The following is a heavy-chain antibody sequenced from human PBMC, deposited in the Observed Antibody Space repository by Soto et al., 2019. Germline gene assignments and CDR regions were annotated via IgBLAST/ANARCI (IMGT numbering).Heavy chain of an antibody. CDR1: GGSFSGYY. V-gene: IGHV4-34*01. J-gene: IGHJ4*02. CDR2: INHSGST. D-gene: IGHD7-27*01. CDR3: ARVQKLTGTHFDY. Sequence: SETLSLTCAVYGGSFSGYYWSWIRQPPGKGLEWIGEINHSGSTNYNPTLKIRVTISVDTSKNQFSLKLSSVTAADTAVYYCARVQKLTGTHFDYWGQGTLVTVSS.